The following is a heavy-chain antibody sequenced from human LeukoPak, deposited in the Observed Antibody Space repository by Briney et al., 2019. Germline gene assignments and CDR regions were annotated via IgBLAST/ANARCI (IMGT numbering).Heavy chain of an antibody. CDR3: ARGRDYDILTGYLYYYYGMDV. CDR1: GGSFSGYY. Sequence: SETLSLTCAVYGGSFSGYYWSWIRQPPGKGPEWIGEINHSGSTNYNPSLKSRVTISVDTSKNQFSLKLSSVTAADTAVYYCARGRDYDILTGYLYYYYGMDVWGQGTTVTVSS. CDR2: INHSGST. J-gene: IGHJ6*02. V-gene: IGHV4-34*01. D-gene: IGHD3-9*01.